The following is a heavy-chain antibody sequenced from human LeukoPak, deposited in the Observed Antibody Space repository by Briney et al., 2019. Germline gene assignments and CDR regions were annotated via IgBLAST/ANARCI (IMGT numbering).Heavy chain of an antibody. CDR3: ARGRTDYYGSGSYYWFDP. V-gene: IGHV1-69*05. Sequence: GASVKVSCKASGGTFSSYAISWVRQAPGQGLEWMGGIIPIFGTANYAQKFQGRVTITTDESTSTAYMELSSLRSEDTAVYYCARGRTDYYGSGSYYWFDPWGQGTLVTVSS. J-gene: IGHJ5*02. D-gene: IGHD3-10*01. CDR1: GGTFSSYA. CDR2: IIPIFGTA.